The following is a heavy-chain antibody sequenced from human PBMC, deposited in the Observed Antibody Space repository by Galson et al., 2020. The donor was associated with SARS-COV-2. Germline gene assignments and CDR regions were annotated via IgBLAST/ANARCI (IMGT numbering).Heavy chain of an antibody. J-gene: IGHJ4*02. CDR1: GFSVSDCG. Sequence: GVSLRLSCEVSGFSVSDCGMHWVRQAPGKGLEWVGVIWYVGNREYYGESAEGRFTISRDNSKNTVYLQMNNLRSEDTAVYYCATDLLFFGVGPADYWGQGTLVTVSS. CDR2: IWYVGNRE. V-gene: IGHV3-33*01. CDR3: ATDLLFFGVGPADY. D-gene: IGHD3-3*01.